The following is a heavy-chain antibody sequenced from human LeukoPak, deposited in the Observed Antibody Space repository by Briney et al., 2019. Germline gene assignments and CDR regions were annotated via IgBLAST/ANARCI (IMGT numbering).Heavy chain of an antibody. D-gene: IGHD4-11*01. CDR3: ARGTDSNLIDY. J-gene: IGHJ4*02. V-gene: IGHV3-21*01. CDR2: ISSSSSYI. CDR1: RFTFSSYS. Sequence: GGSLRLSCAASRFTFSSYSMNWVRQAPGKGLEWVSSISSSSSYIYYADSVKGRFTISRDNAKNSLYLQMNSLRAEDTAVYYCARGTDSNLIDYWGQGTLVTVSS.